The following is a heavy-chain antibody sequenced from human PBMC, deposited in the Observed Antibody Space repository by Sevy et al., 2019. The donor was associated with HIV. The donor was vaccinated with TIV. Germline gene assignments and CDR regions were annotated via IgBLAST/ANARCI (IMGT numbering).Heavy chain of an antibody. CDR2: ISSSSSNI. J-gene: IGHJ6*02. CDR1: GFTFSTYD. CDR3: AREGRYTDQGMDV. Sequence: GGSLRLSCAASGFTFSTYDMNWVRQAPGKGVEWISYISSSSSNIYYADSVKGRFTISRDNAKNSLFVQMHSLRAEDTAVYYCAREGRYTDQGMDVWGHGTTVTVSS. V-gene: IGHV3-48*01. D-gene: IGHD2-2*02.